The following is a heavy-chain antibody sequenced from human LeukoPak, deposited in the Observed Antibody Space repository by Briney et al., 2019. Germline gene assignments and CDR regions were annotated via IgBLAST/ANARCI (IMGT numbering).Heavy chain of an antibody. J-gene: IGHJ4*02. CDR1: GGTFSSYA. V-gene: IGHV1-69*13. D-gene: IGHD3-3*01. Sequence: ASEKVSCKASGGTFSSYAISWVRQAPGQGLEWMGGIIPIFGTANYAQRFQGRVTITADESTSTAYMELSSLRSEDTAVYYCARGPLRFLGGIDYWGQGTLVTVSS. CDR2: IIPIFGTA. CDR3: ARGPLRFLGGIDY.